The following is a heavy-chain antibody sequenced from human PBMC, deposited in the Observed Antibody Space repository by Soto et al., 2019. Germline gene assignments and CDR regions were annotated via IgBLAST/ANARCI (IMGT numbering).Heavy chain of an antibody. CDR2: ISGSGGST. J-gene: IGHJ4*02. CDR1: GFTFSSYA. V-gene: IGHV3-23*01. Sequence: GGSLRLSCAASGFTFSSYAMSWVRQAPGKGLEWVSAISGSGGSTYYADSVKGRFTISRDNSKNTLYLQMNSLRAEDTAVYYCAKWGRGYSYGYSDYWGQGTLVTVSS. D-gene: IGHD5-18*01. CDR3: AKWGRGYSYGYSDY.